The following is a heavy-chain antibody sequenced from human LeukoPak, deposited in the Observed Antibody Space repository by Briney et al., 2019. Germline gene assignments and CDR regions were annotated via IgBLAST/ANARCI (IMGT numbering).Heavy chain of an antibody. CDR2: ISSSSSTI. CDR3: ARGFIPEIDY. Sequence: GGSLRLSCAASGFTFSSYSMNWVRQAPGKGLEWVSYISSSSSTIYYADSVKGRFTISRDNAKNSLYLQMNSLRAEDTAVYYCARGFIPEIDYWGQGTLVTVSS. J-gene: IGHJ4*02. D-gene: IGHD3-16*01. V-gene: IGHV3-48*04. CDR1: GFTFSSYS.